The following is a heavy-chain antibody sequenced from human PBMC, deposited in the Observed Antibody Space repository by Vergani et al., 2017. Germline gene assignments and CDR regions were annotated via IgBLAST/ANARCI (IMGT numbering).Heavy chain of an antibody. CDR3: ARDLDWQNWYFDL. D-gene: IGHD3-9*01. V-gene: IGHV3-30*04. CDR1: GFTFSSYA. Sequence: QVQLVESGGGVVQPGRSLRLSCAASGFTFSSYAMHWVRQAPGKGLEWVAVISYDGSNKYYADSVKGRFTSSRDNSKNTLYLQMNSLRAEDTAVYYCARDLDWQNWYFDLWGRGTLVTVSS. CDR2: ISYDGSNK. J-gene: IGHJ2*01.